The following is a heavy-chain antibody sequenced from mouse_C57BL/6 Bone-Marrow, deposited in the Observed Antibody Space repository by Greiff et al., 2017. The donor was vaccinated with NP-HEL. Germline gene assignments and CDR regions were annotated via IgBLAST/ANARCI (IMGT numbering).Heavy chain of an antibody. CDR2: IDPSDSYT. V-gene: IGHV1-59*01. Sequence: QVQLQQPGAELVRPGTSVKLSCKASGYTFTSYWMYWLKQRPGQGLEWIGVIDPSDSYTNYNQKFKGKATLTVDTSSSTAYMQLSSLTSEDSAVYYCARLGLDYWGQGTSVTVSS. CDR3: ARLGLDY. J-gene: IGHJ4*01. CDR1: GYTFTSYW.